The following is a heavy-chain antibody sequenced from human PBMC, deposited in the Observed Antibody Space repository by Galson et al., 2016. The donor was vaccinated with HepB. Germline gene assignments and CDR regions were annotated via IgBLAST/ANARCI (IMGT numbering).Heavy chain of an antibody. CDR1: GYSFTNHW. D-gene: IGHD3-10*01. V-gene: IGHV5-51*01. J-gene: IGHJ4*02. Sequence: QSGAEVKKPGDSVMISCKGSGYSFTNHWIGWVRQMPGKGLEWLGIIYPGDSDTRYSPSFEGQLTISADKSTNTAYLQWSNLKASDTAIYYCARRDNYYGLGSYMVDYWGRGTLVTVSS. CDR3: ARRDNYYGLGSYMVDY. CDR2: IYPGDSDT.